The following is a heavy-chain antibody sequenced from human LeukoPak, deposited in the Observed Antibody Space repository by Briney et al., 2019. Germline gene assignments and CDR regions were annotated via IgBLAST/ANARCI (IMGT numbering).Heavy chain of an antibody. CDR3: ARGGDSAGNYPFDY. D-gene: IGHD3-22*01. Sequence: GGSLRLSCAASGFTVSSNYMSWVRQAPGRGLEWVSVIYTGGSAYNADFLKGRFTISRDISKNTLYLQMNSLRAEDTAVYYCARGGDSAGNYPFDYWGQGTLVTVSS. V-gene: IGHV3-53*01. CDR1: GFTVSSNY. J-gene: IGHJ4*02. CDR2: IYTGGSA.